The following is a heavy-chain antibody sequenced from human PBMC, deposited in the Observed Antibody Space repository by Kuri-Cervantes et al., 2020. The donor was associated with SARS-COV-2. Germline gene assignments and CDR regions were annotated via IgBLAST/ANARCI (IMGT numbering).Heavy chain of an antibody. CDR2: INHSGST. V-gene: IGHV4-34*01. CDR3: ARGGYDFWSDPQDQQYYMDV. Sequence: SETLSLTCAVYGGSFSGYYWSWIRQPPGKGLEWIGEINHSGSTNYNPSLKSRVTISVDTSKNQFSLKLSSVTAADTAVYYCARGGYDFWSDPQDQQYYMDVWGKGTTVTVSS. J-gene: IGHJ6*03. D-gene: IGHD3-3*01. CDR1: GGSFSGYY.